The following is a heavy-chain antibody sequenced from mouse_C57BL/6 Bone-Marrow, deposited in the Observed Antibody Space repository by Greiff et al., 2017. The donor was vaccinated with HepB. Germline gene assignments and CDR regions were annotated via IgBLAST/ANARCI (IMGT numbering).Heavy chain of an antibody. D-gene: IGHD1-1*01. V-gene: IGHV1-55*01. CDR1: GYTFTSYW. Sequence: QVQLQQPGAELVKPGASVKMSCKASGYTFTSYWITWVKQRPGQGLEWIGDIYPGSGSTKYNEKFKGKATLTADKSSSTAYMQLNSLTSEDSAVYFCARGEGELITTVVAPFDYWGQGTTLTVSS. CDR3: ARGEGELITTVVAPFDY. J-gene: IGHJ2*01. CDR2: IYPGSGST.